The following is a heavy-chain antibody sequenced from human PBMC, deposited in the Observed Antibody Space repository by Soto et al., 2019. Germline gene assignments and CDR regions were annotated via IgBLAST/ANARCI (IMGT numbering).Heavy chain of an antibody. CDR1: GFAFSSYA. Sequence: EVQLLESGGELVQPGGSLRLSCAASGFAFSSYAMSWVRQAPGKGLEWVSTTSGSGGGTHYADSVKGRFTISRDNSKNTLSLQMTSLRAEDTALYYCAKTYYYDSSGKSNFAYWGQGTLVSVSS. J-gene: IGHJ4*02. V-gene: IGHV3-23*01. CDR3: AKTYYYDSSGKSNFAY. D-gene: IGHD3-22*01. CDR2: TSGSGGGT.